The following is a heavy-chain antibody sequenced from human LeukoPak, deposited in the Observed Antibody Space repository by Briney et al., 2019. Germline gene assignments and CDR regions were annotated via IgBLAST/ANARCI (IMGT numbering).Heavy chain of an antibody. CDR2: INPNSGGT. CDR1: GYTFTGYY. V-gene: IGHV1-2*02. CDR3: ARGRGYCTNGVCSKTHNWFDP. J-gene: IGHJ5*02. D-gene: IGHD2-8*01. Sequence: ASVKVSCKASGYTFTGYYMHCVRQAPGQGLEWMGWINPNSGGTNYAQKFQGRVTMTRDTSISTAYMELSRLRSDDTAVYYCARGRGYCTNGVCSKTHNWFDPWGQGTLVTVSS.